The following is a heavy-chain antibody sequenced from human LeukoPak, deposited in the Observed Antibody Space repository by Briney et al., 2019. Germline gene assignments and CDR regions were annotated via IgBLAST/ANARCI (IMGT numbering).Heavy chain of an antibody. CDR1: GGTFSSYA. J-gene: IGHJ4*02. CDR3: ASGNGYSYGFFDY. Sequence: SVKISCKASGGTFSSYAISWVRQALGQGLEWMGRIIPIFGTANYAQKFQGRVTITTDESTSTAYMELSSLRSEDTAVYYCASGNGYSYGFFDYWGQGTLVTVSS. V-gene: IGHV1-69*05. D-gene: IGHD5-18*01. CDR2: IIPIFGTA.